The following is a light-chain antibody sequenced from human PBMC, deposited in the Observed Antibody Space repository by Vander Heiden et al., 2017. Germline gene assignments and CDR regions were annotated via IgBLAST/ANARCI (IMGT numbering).Light chain of an antibody. CDR1: QSVSRY. V-gene: IGKV3-11*01. J-gene: IGKJ4*01. CDR3: QQRSNWPLT. Sequence: EIVLTQSPATLSLYPGDRATLSCRASQSVSRYVAWYQQRPGQADRLLIYDQSNRATGIPAMFSGSGSGTDFTLTISSLEPEDFGVYYCQQRSNWPLTFGGGTKVEIK. CDR2: DQS.